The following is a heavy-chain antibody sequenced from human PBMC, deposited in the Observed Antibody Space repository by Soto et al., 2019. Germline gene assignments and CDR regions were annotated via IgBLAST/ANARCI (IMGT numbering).Heavy chain of an antibody. CDR1: GYTFTKYG. D-gene: IGHD2-2*02. J-gene: IGHJ6*02. CDR3: SRARYFTSPSCYNHYYEGRDI. Sequence: QEQLVQSGGEVKKPGASVRVSCKASGYTFTKYGITWVRQAPGQGLEWMGWIGVYNGKTNYARKLQGRVIMTADTSASTAYMELRSLRSDDTAVYYCSRARYFTSPSCYNHYYEGRDIWGQVTTFSVSS. V-gene: IGHV1-18*04. CDR2: IGVYNGKT.